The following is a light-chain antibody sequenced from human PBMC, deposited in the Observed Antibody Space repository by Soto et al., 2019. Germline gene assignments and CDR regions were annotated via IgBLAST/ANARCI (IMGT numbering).Light chain of an antibody. J-gene: IGLJ2*01. CDR3: QTWGTGIQV. CDR1: SRHSSYA. V-gene: IGLV4-69*01. CDR2: LNSDGSH. Sequence: QLVLTQSPSASASLGASVKLTCTLSSRHSSYAIAWHQQQPEKDPRYLMKLNSDGSHSKGDGIPDRFSGSSSGAERYLTISSLQSEDEADYYCQTWGTGIQVFGGGTKLTVL.